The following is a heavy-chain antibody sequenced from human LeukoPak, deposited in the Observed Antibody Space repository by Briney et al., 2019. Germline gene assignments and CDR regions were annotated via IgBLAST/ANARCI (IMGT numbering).Heavy chain of an antibody. J-gene: IGHJ4*02. V-gene: IGHV4-59*01. CDR3: ARGFGELSH. CDR1: GGSISSYY. Sequence: PSETLSLTCTVSGGSISSYYWSWIRQPPGKGLEWIGYIYYSGSTNYSPSLKSRVTISVDTSKNQFSLKLSSVTAADPAVYYCARGFGELSHWGQGTLVTVSS. CDR2: IYYSGST. D-gene: IGHD3-16*02.